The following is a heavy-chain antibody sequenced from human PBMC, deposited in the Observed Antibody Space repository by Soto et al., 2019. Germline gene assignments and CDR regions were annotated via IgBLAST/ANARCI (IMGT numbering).Heavy chain of an antibody. J-gene: IGHJ4*02. CDR3: ARARDSSGYYQIDH. CDR2: IYYSGST. CDR1: GGSISSYY. Sequence: SETLSLTCTVSGGSISSYYWSWIRQPPGKGLEWIGYIYYSGSTNYNPSLKSRVTISVDTSKNQFSLKLSSVTAADTAVYYCARARDSSGYYQIDHWGQGTLVTVS. V-gene: IGHV4-59*01. D-gene: IGHD3-22*01.